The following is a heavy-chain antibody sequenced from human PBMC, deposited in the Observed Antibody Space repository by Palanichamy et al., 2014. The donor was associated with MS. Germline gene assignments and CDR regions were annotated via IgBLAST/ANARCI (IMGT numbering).Heavy chain of an antibody. CDR2: FDPEDGET. J-gene: IGHJ4*02. CDR1: GYTLTELS. V-gene: IGHV1-24*01. D-gene: IGHD1-26*01. CDR3: ATIIQGYSGSYFDY. Sequence: QVQLVQSGAEVKKPGASVKVSCKVSGYTLTELSMHWVRQAPGKGLEWMGGFDPEDGETIYAQKFQGRVTTTEDTSTDTAYMELSSLRSEDTAVYYCATIIQGYSGSYFDYWGQGTLVTVSS.